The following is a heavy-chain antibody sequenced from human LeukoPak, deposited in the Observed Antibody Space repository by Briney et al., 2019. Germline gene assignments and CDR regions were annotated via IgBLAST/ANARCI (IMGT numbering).Heavy chain of an antibody. CDR2: IYHSGST. V-gene: IGHV4-38-2*01. Sequence: SETLSLTCVVSGYSISGAYHWGWIRQPPGKGLEWIGNIYHSGSTYYNPSLKSRITISVDTSKNQFTLKLSSVTTADTAVYYCARSRLAAAGDLDYWGQGTLVTVSS. J-gene: IGHJ4*02. CDR1: GYSISGAYH. D-gene: IGHD6-13*01. CDR3: ARSRLAAAGDLDY.